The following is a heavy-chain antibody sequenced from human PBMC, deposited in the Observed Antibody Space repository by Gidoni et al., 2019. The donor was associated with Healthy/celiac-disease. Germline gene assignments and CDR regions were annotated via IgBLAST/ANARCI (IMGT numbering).Heavy chain of an antibody. J-gene: IGHJ4*02. CDR3: AKDLRYCSGGSCY. CDR1: GFPFSSDA. D-gene: IGHD2-15*01. Sequence: EVQLLESGGGLVQPCGSLRLTCAASGFPFSSDAMSWVRQAPGKGLEWVSDISGSGGSTYYADSVKGRFTISRDNSKNTLYLQMNSLRAEDTAVYYCAKDLRYCSGGSCYWGQGTLVTVSS. V-gene: IGHV3-23*01. CDR2: ISGSGGST.